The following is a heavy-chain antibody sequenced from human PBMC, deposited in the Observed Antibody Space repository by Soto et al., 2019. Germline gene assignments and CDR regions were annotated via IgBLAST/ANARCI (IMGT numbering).Heavy chain of an antibody. CDR3: ARDLTSITARRYFDY. CDR1: GFTFSSYD. J-gene: IGHJ4*02. Sequence: GGSLRLSCAASGFTFSSYDMHWVRQAPGKGLEWVAVISYDGSNKYYADSVKGRFTISRDNSKNTLSLQMNSLRAEDTAVYYCARDLTSITARRYFDYWGQGTLVTVSS. V-gene: IGHV3-30-3*01. CDR2: ISYDGSNK. D-gene: IGHD6-6*01.